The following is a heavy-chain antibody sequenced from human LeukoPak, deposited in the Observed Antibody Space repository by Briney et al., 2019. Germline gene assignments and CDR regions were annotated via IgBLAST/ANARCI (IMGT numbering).Heavy chain of an antibody. Sequence: ASVKVSCKASGYTFTNYGITWVRQAPGQGLEWMGWITTYNGNTNYAQKFQGRVTMTTDTSTSTGYMELRSLRSDDTAVYYCARDGVFSISGYYDSSGYGFDIWGQGTMVAVSS. J-gene: IGHJ3*02. CDR2: ITTYNGNT. V-gene: IGHV1-18*01. D-gene: IGHD3-22*01. CDR3: ARDGVFSISGYYDSSGYGFDI. CDR1: GYTFTNYG.